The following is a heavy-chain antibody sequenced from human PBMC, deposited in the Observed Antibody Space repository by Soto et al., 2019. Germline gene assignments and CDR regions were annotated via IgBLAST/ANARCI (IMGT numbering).Heavy chain of an antibody. V-gene: IGHV4-59*01. J-gene: IGHJ4*02. CDR2: IYYSGST. D-gene: IGHD4-17*01. CDR1: GGSISSYY. CDR3: ARAVLGFDYGDYDVLFDY. Sequence: SETLSLTCTVSGGSISSYYWSWIRQPPGKGLEWIGYIYYSGSTNYNPSLKSRVTISVDTSKNQFSLKLSSVTAADTAVYYCARAVLGFDYGDYDVLFDYWGQGTLVTVSS.